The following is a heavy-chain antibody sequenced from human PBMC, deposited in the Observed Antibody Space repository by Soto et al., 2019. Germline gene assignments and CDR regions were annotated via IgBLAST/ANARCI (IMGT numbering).Heavy chain of an antibody. J-gene: IGHJ5*02. D-gene: IGHD2-21*02. V-gene: IGHV3-11*06. CDR2: ISSSSSYT. CDR1: GFTFSDYY. CDR3: ARSAYCGGDCRNWFDP. Sequence: GGSLRLSCAASGFTFSDYYMSWIRQAPGKGLEWVSYISSSSSYTNYADSVKGRFTISRDNAKNSLYLQMNSLRAEDTAVYYCARSAYCGGDCRNWFDPWGQGTLVTVSS.